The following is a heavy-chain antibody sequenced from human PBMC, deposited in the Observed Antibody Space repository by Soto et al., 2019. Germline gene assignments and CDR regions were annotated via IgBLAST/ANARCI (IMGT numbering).Heavy chain of an antibody. J-gene: IGHJ4*02. CDR2: ISYDGSDK. Sequence: QEQLVESGGGVVQPGRSLRLSCAASGFTFSSYAMHWVRQAPGKGLEWVAVISYDGSDKYHADSVKGRFTISRDNSKNTLNLQMNSLRADDTAVYYCANALGELSPESYAYWGQGTLITVSS. CDR3: ANALGELSPESYAY. V-gene: IGHV3-30*18. D-gene: IGHD3-16*02. CDR1: GFTFSSYA.